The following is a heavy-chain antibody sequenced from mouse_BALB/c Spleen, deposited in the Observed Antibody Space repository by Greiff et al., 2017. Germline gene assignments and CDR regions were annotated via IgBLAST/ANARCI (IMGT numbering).Heavy chain of an antibody. CDR1: GFTFSSYA. J-gene: IGHJ4*01. CDR3: ARGGGIYYDYDGGDYYAMDY. D-gene: IGHD2-4*01. Sequence: EVHLVESGGGLVKPGGSLKLSCAASGFTFSSYAMSWVRQTPEKRLEWVASISSGGSTYYPDSVKGRFTISRDNARNILYLQMSSLRSEDTAMYYCARGGGIYYDYDGGDYYAMDYWGQGTSVTVSS. V-gene: IGHV5-6-5*01. CDR2: ISSGGST.